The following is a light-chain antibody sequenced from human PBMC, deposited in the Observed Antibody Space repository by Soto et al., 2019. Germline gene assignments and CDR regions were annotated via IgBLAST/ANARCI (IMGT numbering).Light chain of an antibody. Sequence: IHMTQSPSSLSASVGDRVTITCRASQRITTYLNWYQQKPGKAPKLLISTAATLQGGVPSRFSGSGSGTDFTLTITTLQPEEFATYFCQQRYSTPYTFGQGTKLEIK. CDR1: QRITTY. CDR2: TAA. CDR3: QQRYSTPYT. V-gene: IGKV1-39*01. J-gene: IGKJ2*01.